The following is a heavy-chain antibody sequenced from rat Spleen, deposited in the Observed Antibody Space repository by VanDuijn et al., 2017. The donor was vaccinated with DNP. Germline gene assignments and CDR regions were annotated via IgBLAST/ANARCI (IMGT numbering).Heavy chain of an antibody. Sequence: QVQLKESGPGLVQPSQTLSLTCTVAGFSLTGYNVHWFRQPPGKGLGWMGIIWNTGGTRYNSALKSRLTIIKDTSKSQVFLKMNSLQTEDTATYYCASTLVNYGTYGYYAMDAWGQGTSVTVSS. CDR2: IWNTGGT. D-gene: IGHD1-3*01. CDR3: ASTLVNYGTYGYYAMDA. CDR1: GFSLTGYN. V-gene: IGHV2-41*01. J-gene: IGHJ4*01.